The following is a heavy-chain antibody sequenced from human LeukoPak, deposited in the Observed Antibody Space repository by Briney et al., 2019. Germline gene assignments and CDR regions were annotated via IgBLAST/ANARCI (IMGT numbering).Heavy chain of an antibody. CDR3: TAGVALDY. V-gene: IGHV3-11*01. Sequence: GGSLRLSCAASGLNFSVYYMTWIRQAPGNGLEWLSHISKSGTTVYYADSVKGRFTISRDSAKNSLYLHMNSLRAEDTAVYYCTAGVALDYWGQGALVTVSS. J-gene: IGHJ4*02. CDR2: ISKSGTTV. D-gene: IGHD3-3*01. CDR1: GLNFSVYY.